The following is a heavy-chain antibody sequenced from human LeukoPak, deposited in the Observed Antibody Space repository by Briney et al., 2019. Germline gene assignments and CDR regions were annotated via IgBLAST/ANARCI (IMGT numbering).Heavy chain of an antibody. V-gene: IGHV3-74*01. D-gene: IGHD3-10*01. CDR1: GFTFTAYW. Sequence: GGSLRLSCAASGFTFTAYWMHWVRQAPGKGLVWVSRINSDGTTTNYADSVKGRFTISRDNAKNTVYLQMNSLRAEDTAVYYCARAGGSGSYGRFDPWGQRTLVSVSS. CDR2: INSDGTTT. CDR3: ARAGGSGSYGRFDP. J-gene: IGHJ5*02.